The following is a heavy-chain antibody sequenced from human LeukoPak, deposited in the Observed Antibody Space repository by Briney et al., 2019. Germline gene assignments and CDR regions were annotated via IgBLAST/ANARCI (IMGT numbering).Heavy chain of an antibody. V-gene: IGHV3-21*01. Sequence: PGGSLRLSCAGSGFTFSGYSMSWVRQAPGKGLEWVSFISGSSSYIKYADSVKGRFTISRDNAKNSVYLQMNSLRAEDTAMYYCARLPVGAVPASNYFDYWGQGTLVTVSS. CDR1: GFTFSGYS. D-gene: IGHD6-19*01. CDR3: ARLPVGAVPASNYFDY. J-gene: IGHJ4*02. CDR2: ISGSSSYI.